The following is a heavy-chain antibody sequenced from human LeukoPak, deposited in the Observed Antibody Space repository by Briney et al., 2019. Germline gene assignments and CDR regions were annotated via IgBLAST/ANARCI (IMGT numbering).Heavy chain of an antibody. J-gene: IGHJ4*02. Sequence: PGGSLRLSCAASGFPFSSYGMYWVRQTPDKGLQWVAYLRKDATYSNYADSVRARFTISRNNSKNTLDLQMSSLRVEDTAVYYFASGGPTRGTLAYSGQGTLVTVSS. CDR3: ASGGPTRGTLAY. V-gene: IGHV3-30*02. CDR1: GFPFSSYG. D-gene: IGHD1-26*01. CDR2: LRKDATYS.